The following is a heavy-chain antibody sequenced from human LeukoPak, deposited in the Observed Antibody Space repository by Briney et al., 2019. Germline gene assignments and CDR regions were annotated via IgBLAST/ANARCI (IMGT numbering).Heavy chain of an antibody. CDR3: AKVPTGYCSGGSCYLDY. Sequence: PGGSLRLSCAASGFTFSSYAMSWVRQAPGKGLDWLSSISGSGGSTYYADSVKGRLTISRDNSKNTLYLQMNSLRAEDTAVYYCAKVPTGYCSGGSCYLDYWGQGTLVTVSS. D-gene: IGHD2-15*01. CDR2: ISGSGGST. V-gene: IGHV3-23*01. J-gene: IGHJ4*02. CDR1: GFTFSSYA.